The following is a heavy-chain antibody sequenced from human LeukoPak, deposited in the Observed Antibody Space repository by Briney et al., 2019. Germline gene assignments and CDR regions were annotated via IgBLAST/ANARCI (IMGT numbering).Heavy chain of an antibody. CDR2: ISGSGGST. J-gene: IGHJ4*02. D-gene: IGHD6-13*01. Sequence: TGGSLRLSCAASGFTFTSYAMSWVRQAPGKGLEWVSVISGSGGSTYYADSVKGRFTISRDNSKNTLYLRMNSLRAEDTAIYYCAKERIEAAGTDYWGQGTLVTVSS. CDR1: GFTFTSYA. V-gene: IGHV3-23*01. CDR3: AKERIEAAGTDY.